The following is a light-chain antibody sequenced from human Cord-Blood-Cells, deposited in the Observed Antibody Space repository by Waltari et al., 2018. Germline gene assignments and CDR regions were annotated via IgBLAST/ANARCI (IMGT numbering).Light chain of an antibody. CDR3: QQYGSAHT. CDR1: QSVSSSY. CDR2: GAS. V-gene: IGKV3-20*01. Sequence: EIVLTQSPVTLSFSPGDRATLSCRASQSVSSSYLAWYQQKPGQAPMLLIYGASSWATGIPDRFSGCGSGADFTLTISRLVPEVFAVYYCQQYGSAHTFGQGTKLEIK. J-gene: IGKJ2*01.